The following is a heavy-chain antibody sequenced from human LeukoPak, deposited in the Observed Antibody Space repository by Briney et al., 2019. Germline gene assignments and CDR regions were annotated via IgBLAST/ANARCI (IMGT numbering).Heavy chain of an antibody. Sequence: GGSLRLSCAASRFTVSSKYMSWVRQTPGKGLQWVALIYSSGDAYTPDSVKGRFTISRDDSENTLYLQMDSLRAEDTAVYYCATGYYFGSGSYGYLDYWGQGTLVTVSS. CDR1: RFTVSSKY. V-gene: IGHV3-53*01. J-gene: IGHJ4*02. CDR3: ATGYYFGSGSYGYLDY. D-gene: IGHD3-10*01. CDR2: IYSSGDA.